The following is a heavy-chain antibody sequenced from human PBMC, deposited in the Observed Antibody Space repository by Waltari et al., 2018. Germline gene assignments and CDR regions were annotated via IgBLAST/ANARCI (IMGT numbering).Heavy chain of an antibody. CDR1: GFTFDDYA. V-gene: IGHV3-9*01. Sequence: VQLVESGGGLVQPGRSLRLSCAASGFTFDDYAMHWVRQAPGKGLEWVSGISWNSGSIGYADSVKGRFTISRDNAKNSLYLQMNSLRAEDTALYYCAKGRQAFDYWGQGTLVTVSS. CDR2: ISWNSGSI. CDR3: AKGRQAFDY. D-gene: IGHD1-1*01. J-gene: IGHJ4*02.